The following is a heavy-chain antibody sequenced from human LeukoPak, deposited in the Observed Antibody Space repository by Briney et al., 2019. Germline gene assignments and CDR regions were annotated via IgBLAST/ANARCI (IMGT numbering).Heavy chain of an antibody. Sequence: GASVKVSCKASGYTFTNYTLNWVRQAPGQRLEWMGWINAGNGNTKYSQKFQGRVTITRDTSASTAYMELSSLRSEDTAVYYCARWALVDIVATIPLYYYYGMDVWGQGTTVTVSS. CDR1: GYTFTNYT. CDR2: INAGNGNT. V-gene: IGHV1-3*01. D-gene: IGHD5-12*01. CDR3: ARWALVDIVATIPLYYYYGMDV. J-gene: IGHJ6*02.